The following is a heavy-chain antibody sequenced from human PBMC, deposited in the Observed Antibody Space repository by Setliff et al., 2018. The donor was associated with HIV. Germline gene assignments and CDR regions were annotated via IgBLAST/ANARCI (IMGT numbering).Heavy chain of an antibody. CDR2: IYYSGST. D-gene: IGHD4-4*01. J-gene: IGHJ6*03. Sequence: ASETLSLTCTVSGVSISSSSYYWGWIRQPPGKGLEWIGSIYYSGSTYYNPSLKSRVTISVDTSKNQFSLKLSSVTAADTAVYYCARVSGPEGNYVAYNHYYMDVWGKGTTVTVSS. CDR1: GVSISSSSYY. CDR3: ARVSGPEGNYVAYNHYYMDV. V-gene: IGHV4-39*01.